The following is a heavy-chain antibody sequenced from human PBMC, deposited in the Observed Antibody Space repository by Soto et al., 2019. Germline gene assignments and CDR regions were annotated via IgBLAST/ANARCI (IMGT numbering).Heavy chain of an antibody. Sequence: QVKLVQSGAEVKKPGASVKVSCKASGYTFTSYGISWVRQAPGQGLEWMGWISAYNGNTNYAQKLQGRVTMTTDTSTSTAYMELRSLRSDDTAVYYCARVDHPHTMAYFYYGMDVWGQGTTVTVSS. CDR2: ISAYNGNT. V-gene: IGHV1-18*01. CDR3: ARVDHPHTMAYFYYGMDV. D-gene: IGHD3-10*01. J-gene: IGHJ6*02. CDR1: GYTFTSYG.